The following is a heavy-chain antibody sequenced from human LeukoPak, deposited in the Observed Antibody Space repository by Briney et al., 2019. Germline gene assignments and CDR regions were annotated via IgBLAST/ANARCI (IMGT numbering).Heavy chain of an antibody. J-gene: IGHJ4*02. Sequence: GGSLRLSCAASGFTVSSNYMSWARQAPGKGLEWVAAISDSGITTYYADSVKGRFTISRDNSRNTLYLQMNSLRAEDTAVYYCARGSTVFGVGKFDYWGQGTLVTVSS. CDR2: ISDSGITT. CDR3: ARGSTVFGVGKFDY. CDR1: GFTVSSNY. V-gene: IGHV3-53*01. D-gene: IGHD3-3*01.